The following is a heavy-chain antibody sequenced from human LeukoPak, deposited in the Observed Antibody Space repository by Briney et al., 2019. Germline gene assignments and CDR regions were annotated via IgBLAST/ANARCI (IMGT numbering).Heavy chain of an antibody. D-gene: IGHD3-16*01. V-gene: IGHV1-46*01. Sequence: ASVKVSCKASGDDFTKYYIHWVRQAPGQGLEWMGVINPSDGSTTYTQKFQGRVTMTTDTSKNQFSLKLSSVTAADTAVYYCARHVFGGDPNFDYWGQGTLVTVSS. CDR2: INPSDGST. CDR1: GDDFTKYY. J-gene: IGHJ4*02. CDR3: ARHVFGGDPNFDY.